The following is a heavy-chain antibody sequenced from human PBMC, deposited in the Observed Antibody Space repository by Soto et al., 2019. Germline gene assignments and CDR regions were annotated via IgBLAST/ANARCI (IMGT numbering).Heavy chain of an antibody. D-gene: IGHD2-2*01. CDR2: IIPIFGTA. V-gene: IGHV1-69*01. J-gene: IGHJ6*02. CDR3: ARDRRYYSSPSCYLEDYYYCYGMDV. Sequence: QVQLVQSGAEVKKPGSSVKVSCKASGGTFSSYAISWVRQAPGQGLEWMGGIIPIFGTANYAQKFQGRVTITADESTRTAYMEMSSLRSEDTAVYYCARDRRYYSSPSCYLEDYYYCYGMDVWGQGTTVTVSS. CDR1: GGTFSSYA.